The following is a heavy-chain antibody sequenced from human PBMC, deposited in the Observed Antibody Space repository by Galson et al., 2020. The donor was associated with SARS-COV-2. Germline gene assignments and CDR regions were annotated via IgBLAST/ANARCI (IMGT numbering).Heavy chain of an antibody. CDR2: ISYSGNT. CDR1: DVSMTSYY. V-gene: IGHV4-59*01. D-gene: IGHD4-17*01. CDR3: ARDPAPLYGDNYYYGMDG. Sequence: ETSETLSLSCSVSDVSMTSYYWSWIRQPPGKGLEWIGYISYSGNTNYNPSLRSRVTILVDLSKNQFSLKLSSVTAADTAVYYCARDPAPLYGDNYYYGMDGWGRGTTVTVSS. J-gene: IGHJ6*02.